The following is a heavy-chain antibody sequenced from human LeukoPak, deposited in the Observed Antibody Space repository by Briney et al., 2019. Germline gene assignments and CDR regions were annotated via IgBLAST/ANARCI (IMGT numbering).Heavy chain of an antibody. D-gene: IGHD3-22*01. J-gene: IGHJ4*02. CDR3: ARGQGYYDSSGYYNRPPYFDY. CDR1: GYTFTGYY. Sequence: GASVKVSCKASGYTFTGYYMHWVRQAPGQGLEWMGIINPSGGSTSYAQKFQGRVTMTRDTSTSTVYMELSSLRSEDTAVYYCARGQGYYDSSGYYNRPPYFDYWGQGTLVTVSS. CDR2: INPSGGST. V-gene: IGHV1-46*01.